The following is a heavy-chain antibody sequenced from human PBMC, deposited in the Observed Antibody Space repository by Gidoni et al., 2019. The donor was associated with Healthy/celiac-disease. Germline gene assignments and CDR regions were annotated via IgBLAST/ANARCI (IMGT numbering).Heavy chain of an antibody. V-gene: IGHV6-1*01. Sequence: QVQLQQSGPGLVKPAQTLSLTCAISGDSVSSNSAAWNWIRQSPSRGLEWLGRTYYRSKWYNDYAVSVKSRITINPDTSKNQFSLQLNSVTPEDTAVYYCAREPQLERRRRGGFQHWGQGTLVTVSS. D-gene: IGHD1-1*01. CDR1: GDSVSSNSAA. CDR2: TYYRSKWYN. CDR3: AREPQLERRRRGGFQH. J-gene: IGHJ1*01.